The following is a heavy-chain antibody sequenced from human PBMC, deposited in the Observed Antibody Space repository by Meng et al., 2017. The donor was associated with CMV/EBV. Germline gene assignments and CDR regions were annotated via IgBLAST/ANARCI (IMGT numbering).Heavy chain of an antibody. CDR1: GCPLSTSGVG. V-gene: IGHV2-5*02. CDR3: ARIAAAGRFDY. J-gene: IGHJ4*02. Sequence: HITWKGLVPQRVKPNRAITLTCSFPGCPLSTSGVGVGWIRQPPGKALEWLALIYWDDDKRYSPSLKSRLTITKDTSKNQVVLTMTNMDPVDTATYYCARIAAAGRFDYWGQGTLVTVSS. CDR2: IYWDDDK. D-gene: IGHD6-13*01.